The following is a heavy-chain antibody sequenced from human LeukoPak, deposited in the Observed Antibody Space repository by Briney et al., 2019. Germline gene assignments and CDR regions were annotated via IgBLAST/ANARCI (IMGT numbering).Heavy chain of an antibody. CDR3: AKDAYGDFSAPFDS. J-gene: IGHJ4*02. CDR1: GFVVNEHT. V-gene: IGHV3-30*04. CDR2: LSYDGSEK. D-gene: IGHD4-17*01. Sequence: GGSLRLSCAASGFVVNEHTLHWVRQTPGKGLDWVAVLSYDGSEKYYADSVKGRFTISRDNSKGTLYLQMTSLRVEDTAIYYRAKDAYGDFSAPFDSWGQGTLVIVSS.